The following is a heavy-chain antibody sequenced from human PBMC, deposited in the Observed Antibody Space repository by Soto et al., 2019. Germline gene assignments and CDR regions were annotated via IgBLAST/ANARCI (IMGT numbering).Heavy chain of an antibody. Sequence: QVQLVESGGGVVQPGRSLRLSSAASGFTFSRYGMHWFRQAPGKGLEWVAVISYDGSNKYYADSVKGRFTISRDNSKNTLYLQMNSLRAEDTAVYYCAKDSMITFGGVWPCYFDYWGQGSLVTVSS. J-gene: IGHJ4*02. CDR3: AKDSMITFGGVWPCYFDY. CDR2: ISYDGSNK. D-gene: IGHD3-16*01. CDR1: GFTFSRYG. V-gene: IGHV3-30*18.